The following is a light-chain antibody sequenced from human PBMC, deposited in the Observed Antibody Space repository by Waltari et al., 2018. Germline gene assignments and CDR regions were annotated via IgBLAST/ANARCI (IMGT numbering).Light chain of an antibody. CDR1: QTVSSN. CDR2: GAP. Sequence: EMVMTQSPATLSLSPGEGATLSCRASQTVSSNLAWYQQKPGQAPRLLIYGAPTRATGIPARFSGSGSGTDFTLTISSLQSEDFAVYYCQQYNNWPVTFGQGTRLEIK. J-gene: IGKJ5*01. V-gene: IGKV3-15*01. CDR3: QQYNNWPVT.